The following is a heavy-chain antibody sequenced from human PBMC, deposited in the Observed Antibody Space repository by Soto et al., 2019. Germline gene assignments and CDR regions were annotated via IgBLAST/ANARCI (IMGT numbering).Heavy chain of an antibody. Sequence: ASVKVSCKASGYTFTGYYMHWVRQAPGQGLEWMGWINPNSGGTNYAQKFQGWVTMTRDTSISTAYMELSRLRSDDTAVYYCARGVYCSGGSCYSGDAFDIWGQGTMVTVSS. J-gene: IGHJ3*02. V-gene: IGHV1-2*04. CDR3: ARGVYCSGGSCYSGDAFDI. D-gene: IGHD2-15*01. CDR1: GYTFTGYY. CDR2: INPNSGGT.